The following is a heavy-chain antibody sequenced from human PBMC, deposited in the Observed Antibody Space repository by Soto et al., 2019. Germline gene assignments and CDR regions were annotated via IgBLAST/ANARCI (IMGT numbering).Heavy chain of an antibody. CDR2: ISRDGDDT. D-gene: IGHD3-10*01. CDR3: ERTKDFGWGNDWYDP. Sequence: GGSLRLSCSASGFTFRNYPMRWVRQAPGKGLEYVSAISRDGDDTYYADSVKGRFTISRDNSKKTLYLQMNSLRPDDTAIYYCERTKDFGWGNDWYDPWGQGTPVTVSS. J-gene: IGHJ5*02. CDR1: GFTFRNYP. V-gene: IGHV3-64*04.